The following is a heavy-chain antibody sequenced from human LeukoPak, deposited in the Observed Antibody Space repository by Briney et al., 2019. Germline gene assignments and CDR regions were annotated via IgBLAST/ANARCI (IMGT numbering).Heavy chain of an antibody. Sequence: GGSLRLSCAASGFTFSSYSMNWVRQAPGKGLEWVSYITATNSPIHYTDSVKGRFTISRDNAKNSLYLQMNSLRAEDTAVYYCAKGAIKRVVASHFDYWGQGTLVTVSS. J-gene: IGHJ4*02. CDR2: ITATNSPI. CDR3: AKGAIKRVVASHFDY. D-gene: IGHD2-15*01. CDR1: GFTFSSYS. V-gene: IGHV3-48*04.